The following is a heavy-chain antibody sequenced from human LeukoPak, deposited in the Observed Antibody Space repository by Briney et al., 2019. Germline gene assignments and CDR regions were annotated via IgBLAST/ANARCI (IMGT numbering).Heavy chain of an antibody. CDR3: ATQSDWRFDF. Sequence: GGSLRLSCTDSGFTFSMYWMSWVRQAPGKGLEWLASIKPDGSAAIYVDSMKGRFTISRDNAKNSLYLQMNSLTVEDTAVYYCATQSDWRFDFWGQGTLVTVSS. J-gene: IGHJ4*02. CDR1: GFTFSMYW. D-gene: IGHD2-21*02. CDR2: IKPDGSAA. V-gene: IGHV3-7*01.